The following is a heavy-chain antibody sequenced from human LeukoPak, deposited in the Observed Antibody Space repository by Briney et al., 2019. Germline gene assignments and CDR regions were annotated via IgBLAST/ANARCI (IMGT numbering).Heavy chain of an antibody. CDR2: IYYSGST. CDR1: GGSISSYY. Sequence: SETLSLTCTVSGGSISSYYWSWIRQPPGKGLEWIGYIYYSGSTNYNPSLKSRVTISVDTSKNQFSLKLSSVTAADTAVYYCAREIVAGIVDYWGQGTLVTVPS. J-gene: IGHJ4*02. D-gene: IGHD6-19*01. V-gene: IGHV4-59*01. CDR3: AREIVAGIVDY.